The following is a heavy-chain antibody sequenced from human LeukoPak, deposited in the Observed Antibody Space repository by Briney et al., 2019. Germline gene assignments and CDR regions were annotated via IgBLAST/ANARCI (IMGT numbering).Heavy chain of an antibody. J-gene: IGHJ5*02. CDR2: IYTSGST. CDR1: GGSISSGSYY. V-gene: IGHV4-61*02. D-gene: IGHD1-26*01. CDR3: ARDRELWNWFDP. Sequence: SETLSLTCTVSGGSISSGSYYWSWIRQPAGKGLEWIGRIYTSGSTNYNPSLKSRVTISVDTSKSQFSLKLSSVTAADTAVYYCARDRELWNWFDPWGQGTLVTVSS.